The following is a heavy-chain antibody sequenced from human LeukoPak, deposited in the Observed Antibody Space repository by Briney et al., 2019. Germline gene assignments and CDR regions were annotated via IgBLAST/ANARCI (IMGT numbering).Heavy chain of an antibody. CDR2: ISTSGGST. Sequence: GGSLRLSCAASGFTFSSYAMSWVRQAPGKGLEWVSGISTSGGSTSYADSVKDRFTISRDNPRNTLYMQMNSLRAEDTALYYCAIMHPYYDGSGYWVQWGQGTLVTVSS. D-gene: IGHD3-22*01. V-gene: IGHV3-23*01. CDR3: AIMHPYYDGSGYWVQ. J-gene: IGHJ4*02. CDR1: GFTFSSYA.